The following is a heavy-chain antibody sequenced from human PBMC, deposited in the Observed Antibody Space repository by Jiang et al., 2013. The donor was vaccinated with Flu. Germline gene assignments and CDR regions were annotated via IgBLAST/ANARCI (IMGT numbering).Heavy chain of an antibody. CDR1: GGSISSYY. CDR3: ARGSEYYDSSGYHRFDP. J-gene: IGHJ5*02. CDR2: IYYSGST. V-gene: IGHV4-59*01. D-gene: IGHD3-22*01. Sequence: SGPGLVKPSETLSPTCTVSGGSISSYYWSWIRQPPGKGLEWIGYIYYSGSTNYNPSLKSRVTISVDTSKNQFSLKLGSVTAADTAVYYCARGSEYYDSSGYHRFDPWGQGTLVTVSS.